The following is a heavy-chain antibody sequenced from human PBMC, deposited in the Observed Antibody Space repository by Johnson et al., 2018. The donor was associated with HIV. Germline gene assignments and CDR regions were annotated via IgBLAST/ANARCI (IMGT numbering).Heavy chain of an antibody. CDR3: AKWWFRELLPNAFDL. V-gene: IGHV3-23*04. CDR2: ISGSGGST. CDR1: GFTFSSYG. Sequence: VESGGGVVQPGRSLRLSCTASGFTFSSYGMHWVRQAPGKGLEWVSAISGSGGSTYYADSVKGRFTISRDNSKNTLYLQMDILRAEDTAVYYCAKWWFRELLPNAFDLWGQGTMVTVSS. J-gene: IGHJ3*01. D-gene: IGHD3-10*01.